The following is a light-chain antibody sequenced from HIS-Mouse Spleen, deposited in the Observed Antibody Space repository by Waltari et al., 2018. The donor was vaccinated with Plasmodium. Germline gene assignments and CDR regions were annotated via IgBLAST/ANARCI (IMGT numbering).Light chain of an antibody. Sequence: SYELTQPPSVSVSPGQTARIPCSGDALPKKYAYWYQQKSGQAPVLVIYEDSKRPSGIPERFSGSSSGTMATLTISGAQVEDEADYYCYSTDSSGNHRVLGGGTKLTVL. CDR3: YSTDSSGNHRV. CDR2: EDS. V-gene: IGLV3-10*01. J-gene: IGLJ3*02. CDR1: ALPKKY.